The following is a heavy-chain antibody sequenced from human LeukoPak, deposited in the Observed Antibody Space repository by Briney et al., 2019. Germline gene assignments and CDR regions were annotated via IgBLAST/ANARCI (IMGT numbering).Heavy chain of an antibody. J-gene: IGHJ5*02. CDR2: IYYSGST. D-gene: IGHD1-1*01. CDR3: ARHGTPGTNLNWFDP. V-gene: IGHV4-59*01. Sequence: PSETLSLTCTVSGGSISSYYWGWIRQPPGKGLEWIGYIYYSGSTNYNPSLKSRVTISVDTSKSQFSLKLSSVTAADTAVYYCARHGTPGTNLNWFDPWGQGTLVTVSS. CDR1: GGSISSYY.